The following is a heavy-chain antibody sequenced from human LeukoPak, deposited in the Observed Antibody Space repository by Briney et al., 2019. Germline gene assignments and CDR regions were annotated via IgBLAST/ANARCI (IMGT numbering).Heavy chain of an antibody. CDR2: IYYSGST. V-gene: IGHV4-59*01. D-gene: IGHD2-15*01. CDR1: GGSISIYY. Sequence: SETLSLTCTVSGGSISIYYWSWLRQPPGKGLEWIGYIYYSGSTNYNPSLKSRVTISVDTSKNQFSLKLSSVTAADTAVYYCARGDCSGGSCCAYYFDYWGQGTLVTVSS. J-gene: IGHJ4*02. CDR3: ARGDCSGGSCCAYYFDY.